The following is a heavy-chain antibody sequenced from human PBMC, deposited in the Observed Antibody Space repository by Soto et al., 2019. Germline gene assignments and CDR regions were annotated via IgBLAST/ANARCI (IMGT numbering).Heavy chain of an antibody. D-gene: IGHD6-13*01. CDR1: GFTFSSYS. CDR2: ISSSSYI. V-gene: IGHV3-21*01. Sequence: PGGSLRLSCAASGFTFSSYSMNWVRQAPGKGLEWVSSISSSSYIYYADSVKGRFTISRDNAKNSLYLQMNSLRAEDTAVYYCASPTPSRIAAAGFAFDIWGQGTMVTVSS. J-gene: IGHJ3*02. CDR3: ASPTPSRIAAAGFAFDI.